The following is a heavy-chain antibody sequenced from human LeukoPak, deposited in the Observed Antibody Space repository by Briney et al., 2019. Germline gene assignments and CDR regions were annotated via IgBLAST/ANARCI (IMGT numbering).Heavy chain of an antibody. CDR2: IVVGSGNT. Sequence: SVKVSCKASGFTFISSAVQWVRQARGQRLEWIGWIVVGSGNTNYAQKFQERVTITRDMSTSLVYMELSSLRSEDTAVYYCAAEAAYYYDSRDAFDVWGQGTMVTVSS. CDR1: GFTFISSA. CDR3: AAEAAYYYDSRDAFDV. J-gene: IGHJ3*01. V-gene: IGHV1-58*01. D-gene: IGHD3-22*01.